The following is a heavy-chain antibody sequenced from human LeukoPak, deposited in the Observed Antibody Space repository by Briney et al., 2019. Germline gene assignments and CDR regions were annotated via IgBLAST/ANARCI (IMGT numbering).Heavy chain of an antibody. CDR2: IYYSGST. CDR1: GGSISSSSYY. CDR3: ARHGIYSNYNYMDV. D-gene: IGHD4-11*01. J-gene: IGHJ6*03. V-gene: IGHV4-39*01. Sequence: PSETLPLTCTVSGGSISSSSYYWGWIRQPPGKGLEWIGSIYYSGSTYYNPSLKSRVTMSVDTSKIQFSLKLSSVTAADTAVYYCARHGIYSNYNYMDVWGKGTTVTVSS.